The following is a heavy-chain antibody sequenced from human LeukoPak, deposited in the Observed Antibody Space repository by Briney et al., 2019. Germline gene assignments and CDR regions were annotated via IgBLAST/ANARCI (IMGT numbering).Heavy chain of an antibody. CDR3: AKDMGYSYGYFDY. D-gene: IGHD5-18*01. Sequence: GGSLRLSCAASGFTFDDYAMHWVRQAPGKGLGWVSGISWNSGSIGYADSVKGRFTISRDNAKNSLYLQMNNLRAEDTALYYCAKDMGYSYGYFDYWGQGTLVTVSS. CDR2: ISWNSGSI. V-gene: IGHV3-9*01. CDR1: GFTFDDYA. J-gene: IGHJ4*02.